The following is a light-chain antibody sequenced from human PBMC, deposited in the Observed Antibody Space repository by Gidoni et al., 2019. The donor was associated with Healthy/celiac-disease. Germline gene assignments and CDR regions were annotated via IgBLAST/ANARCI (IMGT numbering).Light chain of an antibody. CDR3: QAWDSSTVV. CDR2: QDS. CDR1: KLGDKY. V-gene: IGLV3-1*01. J-gene: IGLJ2*01. Sequence: SYALTQPPSASVSPGQTASITCSGDKLGDKYACWYQQKPGQPPVLVIYQDSKRPSGIPERFSGSNTGNTATLTISGTQAMDEADYYCQAWDSSTVVFGGGTKLTVL.